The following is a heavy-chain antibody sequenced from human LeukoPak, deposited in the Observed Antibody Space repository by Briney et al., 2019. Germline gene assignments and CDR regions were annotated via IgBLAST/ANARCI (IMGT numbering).Heavy chain of an antibody. CDR1: GFTFSSYA. V-gene: IGHV3-23*01. D-gene: IGHD3-9*01. CDR2: ISGSGGST. J-gene: IGHJ4*02. CDR3: AKGRGVLRYFDWLLFAY. Sequence: GGSLRLSCAASGFTFSSYAMSWVRQAPGKGLGWVSAISGSGGSTYYADSVKGRFTISRDNSKNTLYLQMNSLRAEDTAVYYCAKGRGVLRYFDWLLFAYWGQGTLVTVSS.